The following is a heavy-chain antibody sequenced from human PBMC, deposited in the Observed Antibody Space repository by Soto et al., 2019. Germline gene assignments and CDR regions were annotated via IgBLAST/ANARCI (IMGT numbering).Heavy chain of an antibody. V-gene: IGHV4-39*01. Sequence: SETLSLTCSVSGGSVSSTSHYWGWIRQPPGKGLEWIGSIFYSGSTYHNPSLKSRLTISVDTSKNQFSLKLSSVTAADTAVYYCARHSTGWSAAPFDYWGQGTLVTVSS. CDR3: ARHSTGWSAAPFDY. J-gene: IGHJ4*02. CDR1: GGSVSSTSHY. D-gene: IGHD6-19*01. CDR2: IFYSGST.